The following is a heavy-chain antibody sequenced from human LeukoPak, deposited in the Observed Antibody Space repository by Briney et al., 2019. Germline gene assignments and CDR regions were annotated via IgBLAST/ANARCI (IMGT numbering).Heavy chain of an antibody. J-gene: IGHJ4*02. D-gene: IGHD6-19*01. CDR1: GFTVSSNY. CDR3: AKDVVGQQWLENY. CDR2: IRYDGNEK. Sequence: GGSLRLPCAASGFTVSSNYMSWVRQAPGKGLEWVAFIRYDGNEKYYGDSVKGRFTISRDNSKNTMYVQMNSLRDEDTAVYYCAKDVVGQQWLENYWGQGTLVTVSS. V-gene: IGHV3-30*02.